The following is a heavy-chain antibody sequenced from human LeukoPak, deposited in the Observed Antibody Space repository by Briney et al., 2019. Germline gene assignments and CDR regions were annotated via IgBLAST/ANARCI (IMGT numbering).Heavy chain of an antibody. D-gene: IGHD3-22*01. CDR3: ARGLDYYDSSGYYYGGAVGY. CDR2: MNPNSGNT. Sequence: ASVKVSCKASGYTFTSYDINWVRQATGQGREGMGWMNPNSGNTGNAQKFQGRVTMTRKTSIRTAYMELSSLRSEDTAVYYCARGLDYYDSSGYYYGGAVGYWGQGTLVTVSS. J-gene: IGHJ4*02. V-gene: IGHV1-8*01. CDR1: GYTFTSYD.